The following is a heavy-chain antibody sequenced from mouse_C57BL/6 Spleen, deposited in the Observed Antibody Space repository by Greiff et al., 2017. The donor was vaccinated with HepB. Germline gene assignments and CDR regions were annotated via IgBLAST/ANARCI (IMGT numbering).Heavy chain of an antibody. CDR3: ARFGDPYYYAMDY. V-gene: IGHV5-4*03. CDR1: GFTFSSYA. CDR2: ISDGGSYT. D-gene: IGHD3-3*01. Sequence: EVKLMESGGGLVKPGGSLKLSCAASGFTFSSYAMSWVRQTPEKRLEWVATISDGGSYTYYPDNVKGRFTISRDNAKNNLYLQMSHLKSEDTAMYYCARFGDPYYYAMDYWGQGTSVTVSS. J-gene: IGHJ4*01.